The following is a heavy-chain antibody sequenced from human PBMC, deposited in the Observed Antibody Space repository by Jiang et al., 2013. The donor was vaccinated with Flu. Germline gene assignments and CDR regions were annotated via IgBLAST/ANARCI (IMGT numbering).Heavy chain of an antibody. J-gene: IGHJ3*02. CDR2: IFSGGST. CDR3: ARGNGQLYNNNAFDI. CDR1: GGSISGGVYY. Sequence: GPGLVKPSQTLSLTCTVSGGSISGGVYYWSWIRQPAGKGLEWIGRIFSGGSTNYNPSLKSRVTISVDTSKNQFSLRLSSVTAADTAVYYCARGNGQLYNNNAFDIWGQG. D-gene: IGHD1-1*01. V-gene: IGHV4-61*02.